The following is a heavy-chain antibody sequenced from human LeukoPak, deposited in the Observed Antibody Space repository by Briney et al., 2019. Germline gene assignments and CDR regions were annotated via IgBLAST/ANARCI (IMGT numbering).Heavy chain of an antibody. V-gene: IGHV3-21*01. CDR2: ISSSSSYI. J-gene: IGHJ4*02. Sequence: PGGSLRLSCAASGFTFSSYSMNWVRQAPGKGLEWVSSISSSSSYIYYADLVKGRFTISRDNAKNSLYLQMNSLGAEDTAVYYCARGGFGVVINQLDYWGQGTLVTVSS. D-gene: IGHD3-3*01. CDR3: ARGGFGVVINQLDY. CDR1: GFTFSSYS.